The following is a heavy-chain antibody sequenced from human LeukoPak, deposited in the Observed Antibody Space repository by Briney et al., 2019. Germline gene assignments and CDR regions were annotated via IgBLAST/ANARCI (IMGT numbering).Heavy chain of an antibody. CDR3: ARGVAAPGTGGLSWFDP. CDR1: GGSVTSTNW. J-gene: IGHJ5*02. CDR2: VHLDGRT. Sequence: SSETLSLTCDVSGGSVTSTNWWTWVRQPPGKGLEWIGEVHLDGRTNYNPSLKSRLIMSVDLPENHISLKLTSVTAADTAVYYCARGVAAPGTGGLSWFDPWGQGTLVTVSS. V-gene: IGHV4-4*02. D-gene: IGHD6-13*01.